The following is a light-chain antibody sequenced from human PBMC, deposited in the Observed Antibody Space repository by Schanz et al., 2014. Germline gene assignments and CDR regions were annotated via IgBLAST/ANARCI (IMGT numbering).Light chain of an antibody. V-gene: IGKV4-1*01. Sequence: DIVMTQSPDSLAVSLGERATINCKSSQSVLYTSDNKNYLAWYQHKPGQPPKLLISWASTRESGVPDRFSGSGSGTDFTLTISSLQAEDVAVYYCQQHYSTPRTFGQGTKVEIK. J-gene: IGKJ1*01. CDR2: WAS. CDR1: QSVLYTSDNKNY. CDR3: QQHYSTPRT.